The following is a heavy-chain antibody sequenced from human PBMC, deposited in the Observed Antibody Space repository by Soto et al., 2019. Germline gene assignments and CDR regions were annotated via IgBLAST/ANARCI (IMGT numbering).Heavy chain of an antibody. CDR2: IKSKSAGGTT. CDR3: RSYSYWVRGY. D-gene: IGHD3-16*01. J-gene: IGHJ4*02. Sequence: GGSLRLSCAASGFDFSNTWMSWVRQAPGKGLEWVGRIKSKSAGGTTDYAAPLKGRFTIPRDDSKNQMYLQMNGLRTEDTAINYCRSYSYWVRGYWGQGTLVTVSS. CDR1: GFDFSNTW. V-gene: IGHV3-15*01.